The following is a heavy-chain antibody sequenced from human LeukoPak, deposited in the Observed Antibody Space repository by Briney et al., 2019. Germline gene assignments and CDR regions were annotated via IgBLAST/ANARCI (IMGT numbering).Heavy chain of an antibody. D-gene: IGHD5-12*01. J-gene: IGHJ4*02. V-gene: IGHV1-69*06. CDR3: ARVSGGYVEALDY. CDR2: IIPIFGTA. Sequence: SVKVSCKASGGTFSSYAISWVRQAPGQGLEWMGGIIPIFGTANYAQKFQGRVTITADKSTSTAYMELSSLRSEDTAVYYCARVSGGYVEALDYWGQGTLVTVSS. CDR1: GGTFSSYA.